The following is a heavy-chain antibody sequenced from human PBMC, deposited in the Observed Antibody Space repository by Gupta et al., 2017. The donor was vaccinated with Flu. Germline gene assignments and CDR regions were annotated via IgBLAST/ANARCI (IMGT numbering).Heavy chain of an antibody. V-gene: IGHV3-30*18. J-gene: IGHJ6*03. CDR1: GITFSSYG. CDR2: IASDGSQK. CDR3: AKDGPWTASCPYYCYYMDV. Sequence: QMQLVESGDGVVQLGPSLRLSCADAGITFSSYGVHGVRQAPGKGLEWVADIASDGSQKDYADSVRGRFTISRDNSKNTLSLEMDSLRVEDTAVYYCAKDGPWTASCPYYCYYMDVWGKGTTVTVSS. D-gene: IGHD2-2*01.